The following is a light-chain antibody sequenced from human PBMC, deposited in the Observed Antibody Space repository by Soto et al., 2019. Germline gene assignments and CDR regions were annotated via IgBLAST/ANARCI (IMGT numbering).Light chain of an antibody. CDR2: DAS. CDR3: QQYGSSGT. CDR1: QSVSSN. Sequence: EIVLTQSPATLSVSAGDRATLXXRASQSVSSNLAWYQQKPGQAPRLLIYDASNRATGIPARFSGSGSGTDFTLTISSLEPEDFAVYYCQQYGSSGTFGQGTKVDIK. V-gene: IGKV3-11*01. J-gene: IGKJ1*01.